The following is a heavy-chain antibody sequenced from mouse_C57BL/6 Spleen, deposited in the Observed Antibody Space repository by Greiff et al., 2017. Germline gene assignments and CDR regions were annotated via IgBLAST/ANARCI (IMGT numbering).Heavy chain of an antibody. CDR3: ASLMITTGFDV. CDR1: GFSLTSYG. Sequence: VQVVESGPGLVQPSQSLSITCTVSGFSLTSYGVHWVRQSPGKGLEWLGVIWSGGSTDYNAAFISRLSISKDNSKSQVFFKMNSLQADDTAIYYCASLMITTGFDVWGTGTTVTVSS. V-gene: IGHV2-2*01. J-gene: IGHJ1*03. CDR2: IWSGGST. D-gene: IGHD2-4*01.